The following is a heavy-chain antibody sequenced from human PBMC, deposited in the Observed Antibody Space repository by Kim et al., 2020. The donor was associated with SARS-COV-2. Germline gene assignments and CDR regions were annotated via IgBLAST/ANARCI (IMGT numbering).Heavy chain of an antibody. CDR3: ARDRPLGRAVDAFDI. V-gene: IGHV3-48*02. Sequence: DSVKGRFTISRDNAKNSPYLQMNSLRDEDTAVYYCARDRPLGRAVDAFDIWGQGTMVTVSS. J-gene: IGHJ3*02. D-gene: IGHD6-19*01.